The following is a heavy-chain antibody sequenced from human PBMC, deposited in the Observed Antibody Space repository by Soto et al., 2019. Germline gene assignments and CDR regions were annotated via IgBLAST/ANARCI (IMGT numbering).Heavy chain of an antibody. D-gene: IGHD3-16*02. CDR3: AGSDLPSIYSFKY. V-gene: IGHV4-31*03. J-gene: IGHJ4*02. Sequence: QVQLQESGPGLVKPSQTLSLTCTVSGGSISSGGYYWNWISQHPGKGLEWIGDIYFNGNTNYNPSLRSRVSISVDTSKNQYSLKMSSVTAADTAVYHCAGSDLPSIYSFKYWGQGTLVTVSS. CDR1: GGSISSGGYY. CDR2: IYFNGNT.